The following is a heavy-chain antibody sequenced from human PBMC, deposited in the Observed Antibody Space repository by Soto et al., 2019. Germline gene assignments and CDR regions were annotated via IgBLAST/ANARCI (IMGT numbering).Heavy chain of an antibody. CDR2: IYYSGST. D-gene: IGHD4-17*01. Sequence: SETLSLTCTVSGGSISSGGYCWSWIRQHPGKRLEWIGYIYYSGSTYYNPSLKSRVTISVDTSKNQFSLKLSSVTAADTAVYYCARVLPITVTTPYYYYMDVWGKGTTVTVSS. CDR1: GGSISSGGYC. CDR3: ARVLPITVTTPYYYYMDV. V-gene: IGHV4-31*03. J-gene: IGHJ6*03.